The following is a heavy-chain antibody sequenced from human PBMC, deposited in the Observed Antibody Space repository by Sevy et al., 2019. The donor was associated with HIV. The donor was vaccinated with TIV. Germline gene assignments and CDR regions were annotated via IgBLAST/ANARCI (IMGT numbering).Heavy chain of an antibody. CDR3: ARVSTGLWFRELYFDY. V-gene: IGHV3-53*01. CDR2: IYSGGST. J-gene: IGHJ4*02. D-gene: IGHD3-10*01. CDR1: GFTVSSNY. Sequence: GGCLRLSCAASGFTVSSNYMSWVRQAPGKGLEWVSVIYSGGSTYYADSVKGRFTISRDNSKNTLYLQMNSLRAEDTAVYYCARVSTGLWFRELYFDYWGQGTLVTVSS.